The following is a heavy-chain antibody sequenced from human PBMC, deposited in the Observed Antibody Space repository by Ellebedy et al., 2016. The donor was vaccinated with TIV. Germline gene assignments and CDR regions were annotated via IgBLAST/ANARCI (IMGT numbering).Heavy chain of an antibody. CDR3: VTWLSGFDRSGYLDF. V-gene: IGHV3-15*01. J-gene: IGHJ4*02. CDR2: IKTITDGWTT. D-gene: IGHD3-22*01. CDR1: GFTFSKAY. Sequence: PGGSLRLSCSASGFTFSKAYISWVRQAPGKGPEWVGRIKTITDGWTTDYAAPVKDRFTISRDDSRDTVYLQMISLRTEDTAVYYFVTWLSGFDRSGYLDFWGQGTRVTVSS.